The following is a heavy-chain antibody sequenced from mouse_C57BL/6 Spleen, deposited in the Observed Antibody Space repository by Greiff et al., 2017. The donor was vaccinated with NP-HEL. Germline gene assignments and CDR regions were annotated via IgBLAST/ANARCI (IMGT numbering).Heavy chain of an antibody. J-gene: IGHJ4*01. D-gene: IGHD1-1*01. CDR3: ARDYGSSYYAMDY. CDR1: GYTFTDHT. Sequence: VQLQQSDAELVKPGASVKISCKVSGYTFTDHTIHWMKQRPEQGLDWIGYIYPRDGSTKYNEKFKGKDTLTADKSSSTAYMQLNSLTSEDSAVYFCARDYGSSYYAMDYWGQGTSVTVSS. V-gene: IGHV1-78*01. CDR2: IYPRDGST.